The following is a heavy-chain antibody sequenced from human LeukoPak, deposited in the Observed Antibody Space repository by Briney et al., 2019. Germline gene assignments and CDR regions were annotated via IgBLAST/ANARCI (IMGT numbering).Heavy chain of an antibody. V-gene: IGHV1-2*02. Sequence: ASVKVSCKASGYTFTGYYMLWVRQAPGQGLEWMGWINPNSGGTNYAQKFQGRVTMTRDTSISTAYMELSRLRSDDTAVYYCARLRYFDWAHFDYWGQGTLVTVSS. J-gene: IGHJ4*02. CDR2: INPNSGGT. CDR3: ARLRYFDWAHFDY. D-gene: IGHD3-9*01. CDR1: GYTFTGYY.